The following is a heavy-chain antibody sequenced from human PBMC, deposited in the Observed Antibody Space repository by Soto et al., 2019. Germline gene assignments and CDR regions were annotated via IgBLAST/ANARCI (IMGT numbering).Heavy chain of an antibody. CDR1: GGSISSGGYY. V-gene: IGHV4-31*03. J-gene: IGHJ5*02. D-gene: IGHD6-19*01. CDR3: ARDSESSGWYGGLDP. CDR2: IYYIGST. Sequence: QVQLQESGPGLVKPSQTLSLTCTVSGGSISSGGYYWSWIRQHPGKGLEWIGYIYYIGSTYYNPSLEDRVTISVDTSKNQSSLKLSSVTAADTAVYYCARDSESSGWYGGLDPWGQGTLVTVSS.